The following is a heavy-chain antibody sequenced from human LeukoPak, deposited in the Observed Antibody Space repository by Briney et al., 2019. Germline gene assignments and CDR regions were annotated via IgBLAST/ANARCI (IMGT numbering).Heavy chain of an antibody. Sequence: QSGGPLRLSCAVSGFTFSSYAMSWVRRAPGKGLEWVSAISGSGGSTYYADSVKGRFTISRDNSKNTLYLQMNSLRAEDTAVYYCAKLRGAVAGTLDYWGQGTLVTVSS. V-gene: IGHV3-23*01. CDR1: GFTFSSYA. D-gene: IGHD6-19*01. CDR3: AKLRGAVAGTLDY. J-gene: IGHJ4*02. CDR2: ISGSGGST.